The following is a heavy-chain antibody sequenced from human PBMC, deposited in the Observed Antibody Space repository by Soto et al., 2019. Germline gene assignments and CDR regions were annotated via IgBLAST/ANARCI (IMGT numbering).Heavy chain of an antibody. CDR2: IVPMFGTA. CDR3: ARPQGSGWRFNALDF. Sequence: SVKVSCKASGGTCGRNAINWVRQAPGQGLEWMGGIVPMFGTANHAQKFRDRIVITADESTNTAYLELNSLRYEDTAIYYCARPQGSGWRFNALDFWGQGTVVTVSS. CDR1: GGTCGRNA. D-gene: IGHD6-19*01. J-gene: IGHJ3*01. V-gene: IGHV1-69*13.